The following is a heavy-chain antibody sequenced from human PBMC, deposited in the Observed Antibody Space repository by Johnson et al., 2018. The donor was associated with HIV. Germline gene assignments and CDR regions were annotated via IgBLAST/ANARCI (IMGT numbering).Heavy chain of an antibody. CDR3: ARPGGDYSAFDI. D-gene: IGHD4-17*01. Sequence: MQLVESGGGVVRPGGSLRLSCAASGFIFDDYGMTWVRQGPGKGLEWVSGISGSGGSTYYADSVKGRFTISRDNSKNTLYLQMNSLRAEDTAVYYCARPGGDYSAFDIWGQGTMVTVSS. J-gene: IGHJ3*02. V-gene: IGHV3-20*04. CDR2: ISGSGGST. CDR1: GFIFDDYG.